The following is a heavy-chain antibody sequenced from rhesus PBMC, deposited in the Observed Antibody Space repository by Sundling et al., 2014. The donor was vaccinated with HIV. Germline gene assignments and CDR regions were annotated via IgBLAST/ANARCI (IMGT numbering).Heavy chain of an antibody. CDR3: ARDHPGYSGYSVIDY. CDR1: GDSISSSNW. D-gene: IGHD5-42*01. CDR2: IYGNSGNT. V-gene: IGHV4-65*02. J-gene: IGHJ4*01. Sequence: QVQLQESGPGLVKPSETLSLTCAVSGDSISSSNWWSWIRQPPGKGLEWIGSIYGNSGNTYYNSSLKNRVTISKDTSKNQFSLKLNSVTAADTAVFHCARDHPGYSGYSVIDYWGQGVLVTVSS.